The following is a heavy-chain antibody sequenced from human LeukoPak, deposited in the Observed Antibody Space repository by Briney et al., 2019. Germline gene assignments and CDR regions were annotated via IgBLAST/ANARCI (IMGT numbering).Heavy chain of an antibody. Sequence: SETLSLTCTVSGDSISSYYWSWIRQPPGKGLEWIGYIYYSGTTNYNPSLKSRVTMSEDTSKNQFSLKLSSVTAADTAVYYCARGNSWDGYPINWFDPWGQGTLVSVSS. CDR2: IYYSGTT. CDR1: GDSISSYY. J-gene: IGHJ5*02. CDR3: ARGNSWDGYPINWFDP. D-gene: IGHD3-22*01. V-gene: IGHV4-59*01.